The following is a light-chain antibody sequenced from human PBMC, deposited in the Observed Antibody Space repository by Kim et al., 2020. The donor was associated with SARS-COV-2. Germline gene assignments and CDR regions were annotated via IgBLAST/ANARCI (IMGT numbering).Light chain of an antibody. CDR2: GVT. J-gene: IGLJ3*02. CDR3: CSYAGSNTWV. CDR1: SSDGANYNY. Sequence: GQSVTISCTRTSSDGANYNYVSWYQQHPGKAPKLMVFGVTKRPSGVPDRFSGSKSGYTASLTISGLQAEDEADYYCCSYAGSNTWVFGGGTQLTVL. V-gene: IGLV2-11*01.